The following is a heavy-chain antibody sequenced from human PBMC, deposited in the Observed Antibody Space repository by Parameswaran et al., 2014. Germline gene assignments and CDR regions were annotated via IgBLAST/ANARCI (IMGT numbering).Heavy chain of an antibody. Sequence: SETLSLTCTVSGGSISSGGYYWSWIRQHPGKGLEWIGYIYYSGSTYYNPSLKSRVTISVDTSKNQFSLKLSSVTAADTAVYYCLGNGFGFSVRGRTWFDYWGQGTLVTVSS. J-gene: IGHJ4*02. CDR1: GGSISSGGYY. V-gene: IGHV4-31*03. CDR3: LGNGFGFSVRGRTWFDY. D-gene: IGHD3-16*01. CDR2: IYYSGST.